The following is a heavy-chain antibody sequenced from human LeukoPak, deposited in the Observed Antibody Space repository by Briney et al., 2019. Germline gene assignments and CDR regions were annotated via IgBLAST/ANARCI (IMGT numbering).Heavy chain of an antibody. D-gene: IGHD1-26*01. J-gene: IGHJ4*02. CDR1: GFTFSTYW. CDR2: IKQDGSEK. V-gene: IGHV3-7*01. Sequence: GGSLRLSCAASGFTFSTYWMSWVRQAPGRGLEGGAHIKQDGSEKYYVDSVKGRFTISRDNAKNSLYLQMNSLRAEDTAVYYCATYKVGAVFDYWGQGTLVTVSS. CDR3: ATYKVGAVFDY.